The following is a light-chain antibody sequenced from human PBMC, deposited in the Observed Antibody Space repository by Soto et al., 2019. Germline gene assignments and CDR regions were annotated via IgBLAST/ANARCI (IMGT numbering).Light chain of an antibody. V-gene: IGKV1-33*01. CDR1: QDIRKY. CDR3: QQYDNLPLI. CDR2: DAS. Sequence: IQMTQSPSSLSASVGDRVTITCQATQDIRKYLNWYQQKPGKAPKLLIYDASSLETGVPSRFSGSGSGTDFTLTISILQPEDFATYYCQQYDNLPLIFGQGTRLEIK. J-gene: IGKJ5*01.